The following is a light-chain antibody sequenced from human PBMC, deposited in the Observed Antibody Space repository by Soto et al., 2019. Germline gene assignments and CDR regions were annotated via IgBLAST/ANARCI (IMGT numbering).Light chain of an antibody. Sequence: GERVTITCRASQSISNWLAWYQQKPGKAPKLLIYDASNLESGVPSRFSGSGSGTEFTLTISILQPDDFATYYCQHYNSYYTFGQGTNLEIK. J-gene: IGKJ2*01. CDR2: DAS. CDR1: QSISNW. CDR3: QHYNSYYT. V-gene: IGKV1-5*01.